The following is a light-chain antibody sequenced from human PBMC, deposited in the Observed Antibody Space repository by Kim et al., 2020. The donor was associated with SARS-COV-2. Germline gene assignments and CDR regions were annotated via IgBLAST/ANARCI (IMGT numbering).Light chain of an antibody. V-gene: IGLV4-69*01. CDR2: LNGDGSH. J-gene: IGLJ2*01. CDR1: GGHSTYA. CDR3: QTWGTGIVV. Sequence: SGKLPCTLDGGHSTYAVAWHQQQPEKGPRYLMKLNGDGSHTKGDGIPDRFSGSSSGAERYLTISSLQSEDEADYYCQTWGTGIVVFGGGTQLTVL.